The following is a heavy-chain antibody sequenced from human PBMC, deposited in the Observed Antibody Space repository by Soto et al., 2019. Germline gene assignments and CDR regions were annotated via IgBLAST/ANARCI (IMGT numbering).Heavy chain of an antibody. CDR1: GASISSSSYF. J-gene: IGHJ5*02. Sequence: QLQLQESGPGLVKPSETLSLTCTVPGASISSSSYFWGWIRQPPGKGLEWIGSIYYSGSTYYNPSLNSRVTVSVDGSKNQFSLKLSSVTAADTAVYYCARHRSDFWFDPWGQGTLVTVSS. V-gene: IGHV4-39*01. CDR2: IYYSGST. D-gene: IGHD2-15*01. CDR3: ARHRSDFWFDP.